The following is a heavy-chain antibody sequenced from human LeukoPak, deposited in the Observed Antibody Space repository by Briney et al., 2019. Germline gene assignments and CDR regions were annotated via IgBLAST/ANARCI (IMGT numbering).Heavy chain of an antibody. CDR3: ARDRGVRVYYMDV. J-gene: IGHJ6*03. D-gene: IGHD3-10*01. CDR2: INPNSGGT. Sequence: ASVKVSCKASGYTFTGYYMHWVRQAPGQGLEWMGWINPNSGGTNYAQKFQGRVTMTRDTSISTAYMELRSLRSDDTAVYYCARDRGVRVYYMDVWGKGTTVTISS. CDR1: GYTFTGYY. V-gene: IGHV1-2*02.